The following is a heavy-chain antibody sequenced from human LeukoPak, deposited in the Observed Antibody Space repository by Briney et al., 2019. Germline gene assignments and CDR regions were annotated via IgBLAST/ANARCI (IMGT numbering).Heavy chain of an antibody. J-gene: IGHJ4*02. D-gene: IGHD2-2*03. Sequence: PGGSLRLSCAASGFTFSSYSMNWVRQAPGKGLEWVSYISSSSSTIYYADSVKGRFTISRDNAKNSLYLQMNSLRAEDTAVYYCARGGGYCSSTSSCGYFDYWGQGTLVTVSS. V-gene: IGHV3-48*04. CDR2: ISSSSSTI. CDR1: GFTFSSYS. CDR3: ARGGGYCSSTSSCGYFDY.